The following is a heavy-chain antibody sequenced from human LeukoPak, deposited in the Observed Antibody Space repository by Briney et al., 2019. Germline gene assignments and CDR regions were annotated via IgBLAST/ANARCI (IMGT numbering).Heavy chain of an antibody. CDR2: ISYDGSNI. Sequence: PGRSLRLSCAASGLTFRSYAMHWVRQAPGKGLEWVAVISYDGSNIYYADSVKGRFTISRDNSKNTLYLQMNSLRAEDTAVYYCANVKITMINSWYFDYWGQGTLVTVSS. J-gene: IGHJ4*02. CDR1: GLTFRSYA. D-gene: IGHD3-22*01. V-gene: IGHV3-30-3*01. CDR3: ANVKITMINSWYFDY.